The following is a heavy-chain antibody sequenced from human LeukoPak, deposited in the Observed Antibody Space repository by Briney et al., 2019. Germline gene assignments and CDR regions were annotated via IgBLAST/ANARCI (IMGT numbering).Heavy chain of an antibody. CDR2: INPNSGGT. V-gene: IGHV1-2*02. CDR1: GYTFTSYY. D-gene: IGHD2-2*01. J-gene: IGHJ6*03. Sequence: ASVKVSCKASGYTFTSYYMHWVRQAPGQGLEWMGWINPNSGGTNFAQKFQGRVTMARDTSISTAYMELSRLRSDDTAVYYCARGGSPIYYYYMDVWGKGTTVTISS. CDR3: ARGGSPIYYYYMDV.